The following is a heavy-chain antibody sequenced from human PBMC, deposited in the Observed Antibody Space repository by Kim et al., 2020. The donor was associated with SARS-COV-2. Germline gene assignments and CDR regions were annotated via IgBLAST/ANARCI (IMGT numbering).Heavy chain of an antibody. CDR2: INHSGST. D-gene: IGHD2-21*02. V-gene: IGHV4-34*01. CDR1: GGSFSGYY. Sequence: SETLSLTCAVYGGSFSGYYWSWIRQPPGKGLEWIGEINHSGSTNYNPSLKSRVTISVDTSKNQFSLKLSSVTAADTAVYYCARGRGHYGGNSRPREHPYYFDYWGQGTLVTVSS. J-gene: IGHJ4*02. CDR3: ARGRGHYGGNSRPREHPYYFDY.